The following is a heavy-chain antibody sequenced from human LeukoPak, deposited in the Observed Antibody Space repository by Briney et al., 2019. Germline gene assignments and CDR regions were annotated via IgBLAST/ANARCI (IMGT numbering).Heavy chain of an antibody. Sequence: GASVKVSCKASGYTFSSYAMSWVRQAPGKGLEWVSSISGSGDSTNYADSVKGRFTISRDNSKNTLYLQMNSLRAEDTAVYYCAKSSGSGYYYTPWGQGTLVTVSS. CDR2: ISGSGDST. CDR1: GYTFSSYA. V-gene: IGHV3-23*01. D-gene: IGHD3-10*01. J-gene: IGHJ5*02. CDR3: AKSSGSGYYYTP.